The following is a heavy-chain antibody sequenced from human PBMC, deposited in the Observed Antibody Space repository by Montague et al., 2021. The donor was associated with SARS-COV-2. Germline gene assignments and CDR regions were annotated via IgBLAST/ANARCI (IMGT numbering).Heavy chain of an antibody. J-gene: IGHJ4*02. D-gene: IGHD2-21*02. CDR2: ISSSSSYI. Sequence: SLRLSCAASGFTFSSYSMNWVRQAPGKGLEWVSSISSSSSYIYYADSVKGRFTISRDNAKNSLYLQMNSLRAEDTAVFYCARSSGYCGGDCNSGIDYWGQGTLVTVSS. CDR1: GFTFSSYS. CDR3: ARSSGYCGGDCNSGIDY. V-gene: IGHV3-21*01.